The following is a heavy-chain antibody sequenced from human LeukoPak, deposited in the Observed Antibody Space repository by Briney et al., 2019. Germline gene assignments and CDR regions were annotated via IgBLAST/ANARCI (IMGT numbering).Heavy chain of an antibody. D-gene: IGHD3-9*01. Sequence: GASVKVSCKASGYTFTDYYMHWVRQAPGQGLEWMGWINPNSGGTDYAQKFQGRVTMTRDTSISTAYMELSSLRSEDTAVYYCAREGKNYDILTGYDYWGQGTLVTVSS. V-gene: IGHV1-2*02. CDR3: AREGKNYDILTGYDY. CDR2: INPNSGGT. J-gene: IGHJ4*02. CDR1: GYTFTDYY.